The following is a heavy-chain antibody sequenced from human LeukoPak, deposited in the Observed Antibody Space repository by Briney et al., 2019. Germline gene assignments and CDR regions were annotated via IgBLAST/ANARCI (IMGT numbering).Heavy chain of an antibody. CDR3: ARSKYQLLMDNRFDP. CDR1: GGTFSSYA. J-gene: IGHJ5*02. CDR2: IIPIFGTA. V-gene: IGHV1-69*13. D-gene: IGHD2-2*01. Sequence: GASVKVSCKASGGTFSSYAISRVRQAPGQGLEWMGGIIPIFGTANYAQKFQGRVTITADESTSTAYMELSSLRSEDTAVYYCARSKYQLLMDNRFDPWGQGTLVTVSS.